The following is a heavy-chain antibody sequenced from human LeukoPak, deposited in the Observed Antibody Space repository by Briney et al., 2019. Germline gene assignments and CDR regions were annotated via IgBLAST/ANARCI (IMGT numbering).Heavy chain of an antibody. V-gene: IGHV3-30*18. CDR3: AKDFGRGYSYGYFDY. CDR1: GFTFSSYG. J-gene: IGHJ4*02. CDR2: ISYDGSNK. D-gene: IGHD5-18*01. Sequence: GGSLRLSCAASGFTFSSYGTHWVRQAPGKGLEWVAVISYDGSNKYYADSVKGRFTISRDNSKNTLYLQMNSLRAEDTAVYYCAKDFGRGYSYGYFDYWGQGTLVTVSS.